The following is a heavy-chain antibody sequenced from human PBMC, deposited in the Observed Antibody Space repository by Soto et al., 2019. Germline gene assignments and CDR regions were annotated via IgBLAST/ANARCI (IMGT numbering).Heavy chain of an antibody. CDR2: IYSGGYT. D-gene: IGHD2-2*01. V-gene: IGHV3-53*01. CDR3: ATQPGGGGY. Sequence: EVQLVESGGGLIQPGGSLRLSCAVSGFTVSNNYMSWVRQAPGKGLEGVSVIYSGGYTAYGDSVKGRFTISRDNSKNTLFPKMNSRGAAATAFFYWATQPGGGGYWGQGTLVTVSS. J-gene: IGHJ4*02. CDR1: GFTVSNNY.